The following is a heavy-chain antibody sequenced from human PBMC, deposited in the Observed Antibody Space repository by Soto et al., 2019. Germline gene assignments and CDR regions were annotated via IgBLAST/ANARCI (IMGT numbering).Heavy chain of an antibody. CDR1: VFTFSKFD. Sequence: WGSLQISCEASVFTFSKFDMHWVRQPTGKGLELVSTIGISGDTYYAVSVKGRFTISRDNAKNSLSLQMNSLRAGDTALYFCARGQEVGAHFFDSWGQGTQVTVSS. CDR3: ARGQEVGAHFFDS. J-gene: IGHJ4*02. V-gene: IGHV3-13*04. CDR2: IGISGDT. D-gene: IGHD2-15*01.